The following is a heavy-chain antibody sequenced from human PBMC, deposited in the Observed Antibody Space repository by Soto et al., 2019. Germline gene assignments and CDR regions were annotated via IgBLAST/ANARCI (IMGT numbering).Heavy chain of an antibody. CDR2: ISSSTYI. J-gene: IGHJ6*02. Sequence: PGGSLRLSCAASGFTFSSYSMNWVRQAPGKGLEWVSSISSSTYIYYADSVKGRFTISRDNAKNSVYLQMNSLRAEDTAVYYCAKDLLAQPITMVRERPLRSNAALDVWGQGTTVTVSS. D-gene: IGHD3-10*01. CDR1: GFTFSSYS. V-gene: IGHV3-21*01. CDR3: AKDLLAQPITMVRERPLRSNAALDV.